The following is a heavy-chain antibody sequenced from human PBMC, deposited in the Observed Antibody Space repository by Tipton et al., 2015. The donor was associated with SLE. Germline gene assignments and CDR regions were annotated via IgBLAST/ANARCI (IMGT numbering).Heavy chain of an antibody. Sequence: TLSLTCTVSGGSISSHYWSWIRQPPGKGLEWIGYIYYSGGTNYNPSLESRVTISVDTSKNQFSLKLSSVTAADTAVYYCATPSIGYYYDSSGYTISHDAFDIGGQVTMVTVSS. CDR2: IYYSGGT. D-gene: IGHD3-22*01. CDR3: ATPSIGYYYDSSGYTISHDAFDI. V-gene: IGHV4-59*11. CDR1: GGSISSHY. J-gene: IGHJ3*02.